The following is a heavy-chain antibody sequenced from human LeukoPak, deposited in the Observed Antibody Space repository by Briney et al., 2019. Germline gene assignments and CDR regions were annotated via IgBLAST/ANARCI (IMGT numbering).Heavy chain of an antibody. CDR3: APNDGGMSSGFWHSLGK. D-gene: IGHD6-25*01. Sequence: PGGSLRLSCAASGFTFSSYALSWVRQAPGEGLEWVSSISASGDSTYYADSVKGRFSISRDNSKNTLSLQMNSLRADDTALYYCAPNDGGMSSGFWHSLGKWGQGTLVTVSS. V-gene: IGHV3-23*01. J-gene: IGHJ4*02. CDR1: GFTFSSYA. CDR2: ISASGDST.